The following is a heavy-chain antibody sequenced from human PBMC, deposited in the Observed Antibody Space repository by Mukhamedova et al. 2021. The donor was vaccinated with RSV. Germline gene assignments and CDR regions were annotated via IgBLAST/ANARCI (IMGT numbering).Heavy chain of an antibody. J-gene: IGHJ6*02. CDR3: AKGYSSSWYDYYYGMDV. D-gene: IGHD6-13*01. Sequence: TISRDNSKNKLYLQMNSLRAEDTAVYYCAKGYSSSWYDYYYGMDVWGQGTTVTVSS. V-gene: IGHV3-23*01.